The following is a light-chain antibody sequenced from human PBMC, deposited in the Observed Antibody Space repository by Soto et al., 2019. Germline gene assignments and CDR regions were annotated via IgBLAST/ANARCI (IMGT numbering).Light chain of an antibody. V-gene: IGKV3-15*01. CDR2: GAS. CDR3: PQYYNWPPIT. CDR1: QSVGSD. Sequence: DTVMTQSPATLSVSPGERATLSCRASQSVGSDLAWYQQKPGQAPRLLIFGASTRATGIPARFSGSASGTEFTLTISGLQSEDSAVYYCPQYYNWPPITFRQRTRLEIK. J-gene: IGKJ5*01.